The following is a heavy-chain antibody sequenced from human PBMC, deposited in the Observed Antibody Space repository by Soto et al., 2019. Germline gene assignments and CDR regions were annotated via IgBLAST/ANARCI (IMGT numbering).Heavy chain of an antibody. CDR2: ISYDGSNQ. CDR3: ARSQYCSGGICDYYYYFYAMDV. J-gene: IGHJ6*02. CDR1: GFTFSSYA. Sequence: QVQLVESGGGVVQPGRSLRLSCAASGFTFSSYAVHWVRQAPGKGLEWVTIISYDGSNQYYADSVKGRFTISRDNSKNTLYLQMNSLRTEDTAVYYCARSQYCSGGICDYYYYFYAMDVWGQGTTVTVSS. D-gene: IGHD2-15*01. V-gene: IGHV3-30-3*01.